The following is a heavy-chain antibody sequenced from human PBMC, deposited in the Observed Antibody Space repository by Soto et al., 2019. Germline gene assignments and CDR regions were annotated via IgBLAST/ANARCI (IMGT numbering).Heavy chain of an antibody. CDR3: ARGHGVATTMGWFDP. CDR1: GFTFSSYG. CDR2: IYYDGSNK. J-gene: IGHJ5*02. V-gene: IGHV3-33*01. D-gene: IGHD5-12*01. Sequence: QGQLVESGGGVVQPGRTLRLSCPASGFTFSSYGIHWVRQAPGKGLEWVAVIYYDGSNKYYADSVKGRFTISRDNSKNTLYLQMTSLRADDTAVYYCARGHGVATTMGWFDPWGQGTLVTVSS.